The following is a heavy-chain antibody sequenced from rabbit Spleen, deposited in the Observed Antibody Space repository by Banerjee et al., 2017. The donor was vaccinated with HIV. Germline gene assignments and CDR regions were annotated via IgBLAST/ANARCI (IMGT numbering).Heavy chain of an antibody. D-gene: IGHD4-1*01. CDR1: GVSFSSSSY. J-gene: IGHJ4*01. Sequence: QSLEESGGDLVKPGASLTLTCTASGVSFSSSSYMCWVRQAPGKGLEWIACIYGGSDGTTYYANWVKGRFTISKTSSTTVTLQMTSLTAADTAAYFCARDGYSRGWGIVLYYFNLWGPGTLVTVS. CDR3: ARDGYSRGWGIVLYYFNL. CDR2: IYGGSDGTT. V-gene: IGHV1S40*01.